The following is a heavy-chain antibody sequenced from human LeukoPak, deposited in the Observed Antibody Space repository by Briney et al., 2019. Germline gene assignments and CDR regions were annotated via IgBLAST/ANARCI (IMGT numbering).Heavy chain of an antibody. CDR1: GYSFTNYW. CDR2: IYPGDSDT. D-gene: IGHD3-22*01. CDR3: ARLDYYDSSLDY. J-gene: IGHJ4*02. Sequence: GESLKISCKGSGYSFTNYWIGWVRQMPGKGLEWMGAIYPGDSDTRYSPSFQGQVTISADKSITTAYLQWSSLKASDTAVYYCARLDYYDSSLDYWGQGTLVTVSS. V-gene: IGHV5-51*01.